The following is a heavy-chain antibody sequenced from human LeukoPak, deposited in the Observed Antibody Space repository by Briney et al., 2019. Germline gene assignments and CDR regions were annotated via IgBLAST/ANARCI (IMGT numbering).Heavy chain of an antibody. J-gene: IGHJ5*02. V-gene: IGHV4-31*03. Sequence: PSQTLSLTCTVSGGSISSGGYYWRWIRQHPGKGLEWIGYIYYSGSTYYNPSLKSRVTISVDTSKNQFSLKLSSVTAADTAVYYCAILAAAGRRANWFDPWGQGTLVSVSS. CDR3: AILAAAGRRANWFDP. CDR2: IYYSGST. D-gene: IGHD6-13*01. CDR1: GGSISSGGYY.